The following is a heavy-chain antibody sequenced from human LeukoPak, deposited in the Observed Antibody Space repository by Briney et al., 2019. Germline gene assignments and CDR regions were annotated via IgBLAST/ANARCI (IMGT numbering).Heavy chain of an antibody. V-gene: IGHV4-4*07. CDR3: ARPYYYDSRIDP. D-gene: IGHD3-22*01. Sequence: ASETLSLICTVSGGSISSYYWSWIRQPAGKGLEWIGRIYTSGSTNYNPSLKSRVTMSVDTSKNQLSLKLSSVTAADTAVYYCARPYYYDSRIDPWGQGILVTVSS. J-gene: IGHJ5*02. CDR2: IYTSGST. CDR1: GGSISSYY.